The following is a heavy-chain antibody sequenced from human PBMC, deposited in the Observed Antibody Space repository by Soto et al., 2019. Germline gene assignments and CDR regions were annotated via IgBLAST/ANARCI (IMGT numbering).Heavy chain of an antibody. CDR2: IYYTGRT. J-gene: IGHJ5*01. CDR1: GGSLKSGGYY. D-gene: IGHD2-2*01. CDR3: ARDVTSNHNCF. Sequence: SETLSLTCTVSGGSLKSGGYYWSWIRQHPGRGLEWIGYIYYTGRTYYNQSLESRVTFSVDTSKNQFYLKLSSVTAADTAVYYCARDVTSNHNCF. V-gene: IGHV4-31*02.